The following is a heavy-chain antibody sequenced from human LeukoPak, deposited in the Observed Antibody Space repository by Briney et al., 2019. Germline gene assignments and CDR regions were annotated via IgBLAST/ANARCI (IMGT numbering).Heavy chain of an antibody. CDR2: IIPIFGTA. V-gene: IGHV1-69*05. CDR3: ATSIAVAGFYDY. D-gene: IGHD6-19*01. J-gene: IGHJ4*02. CDR1: GGTFSSYA. Sequence: SVKVSCKASGGTFSSYAISWVRQAPGQGLEWMGGIIPIFGTANYAQKFQGRVTITTDESTSTAYMELSSLRSEDTAVYYCATSIAVAGFYDYWGQGTLVTVSS.